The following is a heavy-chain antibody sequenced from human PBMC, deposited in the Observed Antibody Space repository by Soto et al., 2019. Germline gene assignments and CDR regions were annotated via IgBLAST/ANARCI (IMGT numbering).Heavy chain of an antibody. J-gene: IGHJ4*02. CDR1: GGSISSYY. CDR3: ARRSWLRSVGVSVIDY. D-gene: IGHD5-12*01. CDR2: IYYSGST. V-gene: IGHV4-59*01. Sequence: PSETLSLTCTVSGGSISSYYWSWIRQPPGKGLEWIGYIYYSGSTNYNPSLKSRVTISVDTSKNQFSLKLSSVTAADTAVYYCARRSWLRSVGVSVIDYWGQGTLVTVSS.